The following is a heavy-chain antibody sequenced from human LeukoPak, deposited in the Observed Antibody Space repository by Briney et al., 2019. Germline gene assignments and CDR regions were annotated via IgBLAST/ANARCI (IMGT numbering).Heavy chain of an antibody. V-gene: IGHV3-53*01. CDR3: ASMASYSGYEFDY. Sequence: GGSLRLSCAAPGFSVSSYYMSWVRQAPGKGLEWVSVIYSGGNTYYADSVKGRFTISSDNSKNTLFLQMNSLRVEDTAVYYCASMASYSGYEFDYWGQGTLVTVSS. CDR1: GFSVSSYY. D-gene: IGHD5-12*01. CDR2: IYSGGNT. J-gene: IGHJ4*02.